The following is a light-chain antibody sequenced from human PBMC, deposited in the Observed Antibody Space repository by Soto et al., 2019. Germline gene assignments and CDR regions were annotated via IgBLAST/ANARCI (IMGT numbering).Light chain of an antibody. V-gene: IGLV2-14*01. CDR3: SSYTSSSTFYV. CDR2: DVS. Sequence: HSALTQAASVSGFPGQSSTISCTRTSSDVGGYNYVSWYQQHPGKAPKLMIYDVSNRPSGVSNRFSGSKSGNTASLTISGLQAEDEADYYCSSYTSSSTFYVFGTGTKVTVL. CDR1: SSDVGGYNY. J-gene: IGLJ1*01.